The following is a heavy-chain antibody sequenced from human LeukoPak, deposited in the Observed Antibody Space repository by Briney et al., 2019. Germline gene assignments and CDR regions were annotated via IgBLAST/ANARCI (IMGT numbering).Heavy chain of an antibody. D-gene: IGHD3-9*01. CDR2: INPNSGGT. CDR1: GYTFTVYY. CDR3: ARDRYFDWLLRPYYYYYGMDV. V-gene: IGHV1-2*02. Sequence: GASVKVSCTASGYTFTVYYMHWVRQAPGQGLEWMGWINPNSGGTNYAQKFQGRVTMTRDTSISTAYMELSRLRSDDTAVYYCARDRYFDWLLRPYYYYYGMDVWGQGTTVTVSS. J-gene: IGHJ6*02.